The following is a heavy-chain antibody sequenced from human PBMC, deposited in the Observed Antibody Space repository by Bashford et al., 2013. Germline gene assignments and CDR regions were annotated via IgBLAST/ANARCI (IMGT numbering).Heavy chain of an antibody. CDR1: GFTFSSYG. CDR3: AKAPTPYCSGGSCYPIDY. J-gene: IGHJ4*02. D-gene: IGHD2-15*01. Sequence: GGPVRLSCAASGFTFSSYGMHWVRQAPGKGLEWVAVISYDGSNKYYADSVKGRFTISRDNSKNTLYLQMNSLRAEDTAVYYCAKAPTPYCSGGSCYPIDYWGQGTLVTVSS. CDR2: ISYDGSNK. V-gene: IGHV3-30*18.